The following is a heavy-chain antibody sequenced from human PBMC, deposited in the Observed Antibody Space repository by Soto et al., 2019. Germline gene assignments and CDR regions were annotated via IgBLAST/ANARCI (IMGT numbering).Heavy chain of an antibody. CDR2: INHSGST. V-gene: IGHV4-34*01. D-gene: IGHD2-15*01. CDR3: ARGSNCSGGSCYGLSWFDP. J-gene: IGHJ5*02. Sequence: KTSETLSLTCAVYGGSFSGYYWSWIRQPPGKGLEWIGEINHSGSTNYNPSLKSRVTISVDTSKNQFSLKLSSVTAADTAVYYCARGSNCSGGSCYGLSWFDPWGQGTLVTVSS. CDR1: GGSFSGYY.